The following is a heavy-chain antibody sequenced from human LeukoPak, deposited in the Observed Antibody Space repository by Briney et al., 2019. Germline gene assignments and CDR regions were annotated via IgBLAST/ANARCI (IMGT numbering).Heavy chain of an antibody. CDR3: AKYYDLFTGYYAIDP. V-gene: IGHV3-64*04. CDR2: IDHNGGTT. J-gene: IGHJ5*02. Sequence: GGSLRLSCSASGFTFNTYAMHWVRQAPGKGLEYVSAIDHNGGTTYYADSVKGRFTISRDNSKNTLYLQMNSLRADDTAVYYCAKYYDLFTGYYAIDPWGQGTLVIVSS. CDR1: GFTFNTYA. D-gene: IGHD3-9*01.